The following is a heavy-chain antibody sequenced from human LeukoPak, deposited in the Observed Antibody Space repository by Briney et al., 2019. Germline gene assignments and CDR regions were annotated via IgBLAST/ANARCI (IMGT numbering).Heavy chain of an antibody. CDR3: ASRRDSGSFGADY. V-gene: IGHV1-2*06. Sequence: GASVKVSCRASGRTFTGHYIHWVRQAPGQGLEWMGRIDPNSGGTNYAQKFQGRVTITRDTPISTAYMELSRLTSDVTAVYYCASRRDSGSFGADYWGQGTLVTVSS. CDR2: IDPNSGGT. J-gene: IGHJ4*02. D-gene: IGHD1-26*01. CDR1: GRTFTGHY.